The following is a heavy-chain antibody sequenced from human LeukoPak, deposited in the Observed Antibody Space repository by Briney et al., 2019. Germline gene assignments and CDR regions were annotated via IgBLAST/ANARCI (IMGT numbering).Heavy chain of an antibody. J-gene: IGHJ4*02. CDR1: GFTFSNYE. V-gene: IGHV3-48*03. CDR2: ISSSGGTM. D-gene: IGHD2-21*02. Sequence: GGSLRLSCAASGFTFSNYEMNWVRQAPGKGLEWVSYISSSGGTMYYADSVKGRFTISRDNAKNSLYLQMNSLRAEDTAVYYCARVAYCAGDCHHMDSWGQGTLVTVSS. CDR3: ARVAYCAGDCHHMDS.